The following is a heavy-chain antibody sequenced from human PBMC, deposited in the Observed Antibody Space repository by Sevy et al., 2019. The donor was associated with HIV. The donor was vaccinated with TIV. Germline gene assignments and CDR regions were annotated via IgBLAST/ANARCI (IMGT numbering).Heavy chain of an antibody. CDR2: IKSKTDGGTT. J-gene: IGHJ4*02. CDR3: TTKKDFWSGYFYFDY. V-gene: IGHV3-15*05. D-gene: IGHD3-3*01. CDR1: GFTFSKAW. Sequence: GGSLRLSCAASGFTFSKAWMNWVRQAPGKGLEWVGRIKSKTDGGTTDYAATVKGRFTISRDDSKNKLYLQMNSLKTDDTAVYYCTTKKDFWSGYFYFDYWGQGTLVTVSS.